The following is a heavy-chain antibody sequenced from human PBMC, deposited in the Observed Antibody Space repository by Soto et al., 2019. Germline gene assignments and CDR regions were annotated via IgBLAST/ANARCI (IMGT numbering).Heavy chain of an antibody. Sequence: SVKVSCKASGFTFTSSAVQWVRQARGQRLEWIGWIVVGSGNTNYARKFQERVTITRDMSTSTAYMELSSLRSEDTAVYYCAAAPYYYDSSGYQDLDYWGQGTLVTVSS. CDR2: IVVGSGNT. CDR3: AAAPYYYDSSGYQDLDY. D-gene: IGHD3-22*01. J-gene: IGHJ4*02. CDR1: GFTFTSSA. V-gene: IGHV1-58*01.